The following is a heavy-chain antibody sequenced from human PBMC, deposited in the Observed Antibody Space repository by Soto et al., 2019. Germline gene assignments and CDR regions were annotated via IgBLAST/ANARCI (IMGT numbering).Heavy chain of an antibody. D-gene: IGHD4-17*01. CDR2: VSARGRST. J-gene: IGHJ4*02. V-gene: IGHV3-23*01. CDR1: GFTFSNFD. Sequence: GGSLRLSCAASGFTFSNFDMNWVRQAPGKGLEWVSCVSARGRSTHYADSVKGRFTISRDNSKNTMYLQMNSLRAEDTAVYYCTKEPTATANCDSWGQGTLVTVSS. CDR3: TKEPTATANCDS.